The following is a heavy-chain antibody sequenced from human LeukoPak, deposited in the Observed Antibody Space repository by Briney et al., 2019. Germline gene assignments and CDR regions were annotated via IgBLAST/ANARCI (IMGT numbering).Heavy chain of an antibody. V-gene: IGHV3-33*01. D-gene: IGHD5-12*01. CDR3: ARDTIVATIPYYYYGMDV. J-gene: IGHJ6*04. CDR2: IWYDGSNK. CDR1: GFTFSSYG. Sequence: PGRSLRLSCAASGFTFSSYGMHWVRQAPGKGLEWGAVIWYDGSNKYYADSVKGRFTISRDNSKNTLYLQMNSLRAEDTAVYYCARDTIVATIPYYYYGMDVWGKGATVTVSS.